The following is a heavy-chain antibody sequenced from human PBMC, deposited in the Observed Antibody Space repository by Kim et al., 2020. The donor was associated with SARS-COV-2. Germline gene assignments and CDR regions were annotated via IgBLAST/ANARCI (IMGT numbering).Heavy chain of an antibody. Sequence: SETLSLTCTVSGGSISSSSYYWGWIRQPPGKGLEWIGSIYYSGSTYYNPSLKSRVTISVDTSKNQFSLKLSSVTAADTAVYYCARLMRVFDTMIVVVNAFHYWGQGTLVTVSS. D-gene: IGHD3-22*01. V-gene: IGHV4-39*01. J-gene: IGHJ4*02. CDR2: IYYSGST. CDR3: ARLMRVFDTMIVVVNAFHY. CDR1: GGSISSSSYY.